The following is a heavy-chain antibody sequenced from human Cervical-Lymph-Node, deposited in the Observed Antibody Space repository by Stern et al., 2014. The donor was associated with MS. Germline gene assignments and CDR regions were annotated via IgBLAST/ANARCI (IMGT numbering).Heavy chain of an antibody. CDR2: IYNSGAT. J-gene: IGHJ5*02. Sequence: VQLEESGPGLVKPSQTLSLTCTVSGDSITSGGHYWSWIRQHPGKGLEWIGYIYNSGATFYNPSLKGRVTISLDTSTNQFSLQLSSVTAADTAIYYCASRWSGTYYGQNWFDPWGQGILVTVSP. CDR1: GDSITSGGHY. CDR3: ASRWSGTYYGQNWFDP. V-gene: IGHV4-31*03. D-gene: IGHD1-26*01.